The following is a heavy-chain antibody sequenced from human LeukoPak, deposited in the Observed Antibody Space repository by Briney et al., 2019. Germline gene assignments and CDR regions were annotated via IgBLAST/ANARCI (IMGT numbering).Heavy chain of an antibody. CDR1: NGSINTYYWS. V-gene: IGHV2-5*01. CDR2: IYWNDDK. CDR3: AHSSFTMARGVHNWFDP. D-gene: IGHD3-10*01. J-gene: IGHJ5*02. Sequence: TLSLTCTVSNGSINTYYWSWIRQPPGKALEWLALIYWNDDKRYSPSLKSRLTITKDTSKNQVVLTMTNMDPVDTATYYCAHSSFTMARGVHNWFDPWGQGTLVTVSS.